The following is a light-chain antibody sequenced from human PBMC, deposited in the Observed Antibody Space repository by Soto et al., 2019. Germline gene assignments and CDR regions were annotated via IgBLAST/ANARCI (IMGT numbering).Light chain of an antibody. J-gene: IGKJ4*01. V-gene: IGKV1-33*01. CDR3: QQYYGRSPLT. CDR1: QNITNN. CDR2: HAS. Sequence: DIHVTQSPSSLSASIGDRVTITCQASQNITNNFSWYQQKPGKPPNLLIYHASKLAKGVTSRFSGSGSGTDFSFIITSRQREDLAAYYCQQYYGRSPLTFGRGTKVDIK.